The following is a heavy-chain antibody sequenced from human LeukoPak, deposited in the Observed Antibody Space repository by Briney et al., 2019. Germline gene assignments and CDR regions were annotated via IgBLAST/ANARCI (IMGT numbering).Heavy chain of an antibody. J-gene: IGHJ6*02. CDR3: ARGGGLDV. V-gene: IGHV3-7*03. CDR2: INHNGNVN. D-gene: IGHD3-16*01. Sequence: GGSLRLSCAASGFTFSSYAMHWVRQAPGKGLEWVASINHNGNVNYYVDSVKGRFTISRDNAKNSLYLQMSNLRAEDTAVYFCARGGGLDVWGQGATVTVSS. CDR1: GFTFSSYA.